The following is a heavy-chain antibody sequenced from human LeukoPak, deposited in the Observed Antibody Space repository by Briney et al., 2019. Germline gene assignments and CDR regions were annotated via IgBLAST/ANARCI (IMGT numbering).Heavy chain of an antibody. V-gene: IGHV1-69*13. Sequence: ASVKVSFKASGGTFRSYAISWVRQAPGQGLEWMGGIIPIFGTANYAQKFQGRVTITADESTSTAYMELSSLRSEDTAVYYCARDQGYRYGYGDFDYWGQGTLVTVSS. J-gene: IGHJ4*02. D-gene: IGHD5-18*01. CDR1: GGTFRSYA. CDR3: ARDQGYRYGYGDFDY. CDR2: IIPIFGTA.